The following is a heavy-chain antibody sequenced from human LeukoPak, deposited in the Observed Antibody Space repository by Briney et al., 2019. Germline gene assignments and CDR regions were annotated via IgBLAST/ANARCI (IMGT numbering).Heavy chain of an antibody. CDR2: ISGDGSSI. CDR1: GFTFRNYY. CDR3: AKDVFRDYDSSGYYVAFDI. V-gene: IGHV3-74*01. J-gene: IGHJ3*02. Sequence: PGGSLRLSCVASGFTFRNYYMHWVRQVPGKGLVWVSRISGDGSSIFYADSVKGRFTISRDNSKNTLYLQMNSLRAEDTAVYYCAKDVFRDYDSSGYYVAFDIWGQGTMVTVSS. D-gene: IGHD3-22*01.